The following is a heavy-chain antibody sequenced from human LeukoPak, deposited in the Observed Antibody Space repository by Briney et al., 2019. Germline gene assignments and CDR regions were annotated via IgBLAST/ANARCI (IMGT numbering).Heavy chain of an antibody. Sequence: GGSLRLSCAASGFTFSSYWMHWVRQAPGKGLVWVSRINSDGSSTNYADSVKGRFTISRDNAKNALYLQVKSLRAEDTAVYYCARGPSGWGSLDSWGQGALVTVSS. CDR1: GFTFSSYW. D-gene: IGHD7-27*01. J-gene: IGHJ4*02. CDR3: ARGPSGWGSLDS. V-gene: IGHV3-74*01. CDR2: INSDGSST.